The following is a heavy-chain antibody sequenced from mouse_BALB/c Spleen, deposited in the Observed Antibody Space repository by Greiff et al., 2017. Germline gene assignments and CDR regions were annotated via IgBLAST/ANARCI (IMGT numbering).Heavy chain of an antibody. D-gene: IGHD2-4*01. CDR1: GFTFSSYT. CDR2: ISSGGSYT. CDR3: TRDDYEGAMDY. J-gene: IGHJ4*01. V-gene: IGHV5-6-4*01. Sequence: EVKVVESGGGLVKPGGSLKLSCAASGFTFSSYTMSWVRQTPEKRLEWVATISSGGSYTYYPDSVKGRFTISRDNAKNTLYLQMSSLKSEDTAMYYCTRDDYEGAMDYWGQGTSVTVSS.